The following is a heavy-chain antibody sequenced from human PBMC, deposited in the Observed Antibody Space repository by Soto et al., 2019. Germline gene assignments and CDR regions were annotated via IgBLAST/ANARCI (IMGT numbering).Heavy chain of an antibody. Sequence: EVQLMESGGSLVQPGGSLRLSYAASGFTFSTYAMNWVRQAPGNGLEWVSAISGSGGSIHYADSVKGRFTISRDNSKNTLYLQMNSLRDEDTAVYHCVKGYWKGDVWGQGTTVTVSS. D-gene: IGHD1-1*01. CDR2: ISGSGGSI. V-gene: IGHV3-23*01. CDR3: VKGYWKGDV. CDR1: GFTFSTYA. J-gene: IGHJ6*02.